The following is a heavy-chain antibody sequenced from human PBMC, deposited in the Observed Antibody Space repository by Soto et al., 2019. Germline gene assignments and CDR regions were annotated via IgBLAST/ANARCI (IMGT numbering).Heavy chain of an antibody. Sequence: PGGSLRLSCAASGFTFSSYSMNWVRQAPGKGLEWVSYISSSSSTIYYADSVKGRFTISRDNAKNSLYLQMNSLRDEDTAVYYCARDRVTIFGVVIPPDYYYGMDVWGQGTTVTVSS. V-gene: IGHV3-48*02. D-gene: IGHD3-3*01. J-gene: IGHJ6*02. CDR3: ARDRVTIFGVVIPPDYYYGMDV. CDR2: ISSSSSTI. CDR1: GFTFSSYS.